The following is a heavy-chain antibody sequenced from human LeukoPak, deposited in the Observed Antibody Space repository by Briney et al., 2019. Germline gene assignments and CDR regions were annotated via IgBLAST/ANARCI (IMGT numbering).Heavy chain of an antibody. CDR2: IKQDGSEK. J-gene: IGHJ4*02. CDR1: GFTFSSYW. V-gene: IGHV3-7*01. CDR3: ARDTYDSSGYYAHLDY. Sequence: GGSLRLFCAASGFTFSSYWMSWVRQAPGKGLEWVANIKQDGSEKYYVDSVKGRFTISRDNAKNSLYLQMSSLRAEDTAVYYCARDTYDSSGYYAHLDYWGQGTLVTVSS. D-gene: IGHD3-22*01.